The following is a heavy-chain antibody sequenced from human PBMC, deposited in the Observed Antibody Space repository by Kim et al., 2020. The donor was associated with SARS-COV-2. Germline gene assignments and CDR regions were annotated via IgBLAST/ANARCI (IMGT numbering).Heavy chain of an antibody. CDR1: GYTFTSYG. CDR3: ARVRGVNWKDRAFVF. D-gene: IGHD1-1*01. V-gene: IGHV7-4-1*02. CDR2: INTDTGDT. J-gene: IGHJ4*02. Sequence: ASVKVSCKASGYTFTSYGMNWVRQAPGQGPEWMGWINTDTGDTTYAQGFTGRFVFTLDTSVSTAYLQLSSLKAEDTAVYYCARVRGVNWKDRAFVFWGQG.